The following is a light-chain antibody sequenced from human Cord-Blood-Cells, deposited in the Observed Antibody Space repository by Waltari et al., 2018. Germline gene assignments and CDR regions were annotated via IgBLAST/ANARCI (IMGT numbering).Light chain of an antibody. J-gene: IGLJ1*01. CDR3: CSYAGRSTYV. Sequence: QSALTQPASVSGSPGQSITISCTGTSSDVGRYNLVSWYQQHPGKAPKLMIYEGSKRPSGVSNRLSGSKSGNTASLTISGLQAEDEADYYCCSYAGRSTYVFGTGTKVTVL. V-gene: IGLV2-23*01. CDR1: SSDVGRYNL. CDR2: EGS.